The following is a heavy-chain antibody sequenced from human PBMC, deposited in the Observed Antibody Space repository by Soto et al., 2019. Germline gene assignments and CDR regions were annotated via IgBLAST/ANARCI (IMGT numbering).Heavy chain of an antibody. D-gene: IGHD3-10*01. Sequence: GGSLRLSCAASGFTFSSYSMNWVRQAPGKGLDWVSSISSSSSYIYYADSVKGRFTISRDNAKNSLYLQMNSLRAEDTAVYYCARDLNDGSESPDYYYGMDVWGQGTTVTVSS. V-gene: IGHV3-21*01. CDR2: ISSSSSYI. CDR3: ARDLNDGSESPDYYYGMDV. J-gene: IGHJ6*02. CDR1: GFTFSSYS.